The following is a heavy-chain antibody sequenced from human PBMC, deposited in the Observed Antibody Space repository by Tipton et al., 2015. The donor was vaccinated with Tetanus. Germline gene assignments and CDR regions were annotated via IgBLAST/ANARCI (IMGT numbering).Heavy chain of an antibody. CDR1: GGSLSRYY. V-gene: IGHV4-34*01. D-gene: IGHD5-24*01. CDR2: ISHSGSS. Sequence: GLVKPSDTLSLTCAVYGGSLSRYYWTWIRQPPGKGLEWIGEISHSGSSSYSPSLKSRVTISVDTSKNQFSLRLGSVAAADTAVYYCARGGRDAYNNPLGAFDVWGRGTTVTVSS. J-gene: IGHJ3*01. CDR3: ARGGRDAYNNPLGAFDV.